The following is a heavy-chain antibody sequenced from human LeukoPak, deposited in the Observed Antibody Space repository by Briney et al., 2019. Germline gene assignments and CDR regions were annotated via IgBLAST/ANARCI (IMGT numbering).Heavy chain of an antibody. CDR2: IIPIFGTA. Sequence: ASVKVFCKASGGTFSSYAISWVRQAPGQGLEWMGRIIPIFGTANYAQKFQGRVTITTDESTSTAYMELSSLRSEDTAVYYCARGSSSSSEPFDYWGQGTLVTVSS. D-gene: IGHD6-6*01. CDR1: GGTFSSYA. J-gene: IGHJ4*02. V-gene: IGHV1-69*05. CDR3: ARGSSSSSEPFDY.